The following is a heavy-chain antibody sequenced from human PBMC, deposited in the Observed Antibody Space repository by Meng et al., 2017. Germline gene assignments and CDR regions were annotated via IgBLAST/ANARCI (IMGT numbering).Heavy chain of an antibody. D-gene: IGHD6-19*01. V-gene: IGHV3-21*01. Sequence: GESLKISCAASGFTFSSYSMNWVRQAPGKGLEWVSSISSSSSYIYYADSVKGRFTISRDNAKNSLYLQMNSLGAEDTAVYYCASHFNLAVAGYNPHRHGLLDYWGQGTLVTVSS. CDR3: ASHFNLAVAGYNPHRHGLLDY. CDR1: GFTFSSYS. J-gene: IGHJ4*02. CDR2: ISSSSSYI.